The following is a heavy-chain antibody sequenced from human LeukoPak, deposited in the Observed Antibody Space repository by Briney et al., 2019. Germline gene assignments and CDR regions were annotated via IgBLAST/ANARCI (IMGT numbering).Heavy chain of an antibody. J-gene: IGHJ4*02. D-gene: IGHD1-26*01. CDR2: INAGNGNT. CDR3: ARDPSGSGAFDY. CDR1: GYTFTGYY. Sequence: ASVKVSCKASGYTFTGYYMHWVRQAPGQRLEWMGWINAGNGNTKYSQKFQGRVTITRDTSASTAYMELSSLKSEDTAVYYCARDPSGSGAFDYWGQGTLVTVSS. V-gene: IGHV1-3*01.